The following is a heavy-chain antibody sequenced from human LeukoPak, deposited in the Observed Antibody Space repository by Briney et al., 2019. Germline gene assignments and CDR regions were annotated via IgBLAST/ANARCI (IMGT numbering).Heavy chain of an antibody. CDR3: ARHDPAPDAFDI. V-gene: IGHV5-51*01. CDR1: GYSFTSYW. Sequence: GESMKFSCKASGYSFTSYWIGWVRQMPGKGLEWMGIISPGASDTRYSPSFQGQVTISADKSISTAYLQWSSLKASDTAMYYCARHDPAPDAFDIWGQGTMVTVSS. CDR2: ISPGASDT. J-gene: IGHJ3*02.